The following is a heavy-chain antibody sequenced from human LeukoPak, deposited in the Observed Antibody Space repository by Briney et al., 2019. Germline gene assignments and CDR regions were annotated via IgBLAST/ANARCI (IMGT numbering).Heavy chain of an antibody. V-gene: IGHV3-21*01. CDR1: GFTFSSYS. D-gene: IGHD4-11*01. CDR3: ARANDYSNPYYYYYYYMDV. J-gene: IGHJ6*03. CDR2: ISSSSSYI. Sequence: GGSLRLSCAASGFTFSSYSMNWVRQAPGKGLEWVSSISSSSSYIYYADSVKGRFTISRDNAKNSLYLQMNSLRAEDTAVYYCARANDYSNPYYYYYYYMDVWGKGTTVTVSS.